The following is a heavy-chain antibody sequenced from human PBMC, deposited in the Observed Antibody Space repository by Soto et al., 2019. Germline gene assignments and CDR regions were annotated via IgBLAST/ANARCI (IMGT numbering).Heavy chain of an antibody. CDR2: IYWDDSK. Sequence: QITLKESGPTLVKPTQTLTLTCTFSGFSLTTDRVGVGWIRQPPGEALEWLAVIYWDDSKTYRPSLESRLTITKDTSKNQVHLTMTNMDSLDTATYYCAHAYGGRSLYWGQGTLVTVSS. CDR1: GFSLTTDRVG. J-gene: IGHJ4*02. D-gene: IGHD1-26*01. CDR3: AHAYGGRSLY. V-gene: IGHV2-5*02.